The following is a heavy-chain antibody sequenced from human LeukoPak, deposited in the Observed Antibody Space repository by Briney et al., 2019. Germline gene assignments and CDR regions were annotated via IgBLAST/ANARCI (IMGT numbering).Heavy chain of an antibody. CDR3: ARMWDRDYFDY. D-gene: IGHD1-26*01. V-gene: IGHV4-61*02. J-gene: IGHJ4*02. CDR2: IYTSGSI. Sequence: SETLSLTCTVSGGSISSGSYHWRWIRQPAGKGLEWIGRIYTSGSINYNPSLKSRVTISADTSKNQFSLKLSSVTAADTAVYYCARMWDRDYFDYWGQGTLVTVSS. CDR1: GGSISSGSYH.